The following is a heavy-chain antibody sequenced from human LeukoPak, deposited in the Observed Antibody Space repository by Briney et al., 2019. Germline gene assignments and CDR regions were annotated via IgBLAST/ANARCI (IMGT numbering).Heavy chain of an antibody. J-gene: IGHJ6*03. V-gene: IGHV3-74*01. CDR3: ARDPYSGGYGADYYYYMDV. CDR1: GFTFSNYW. CDR2: INSDGSST. D-gene: IGHD1-26*01. Sequence: GGSLRLSCAASGFTFSNYWMHWVRQAPGKGLVWVSRINSDGSSTSYADSVKGRFTISRDNAKNSLYLQMNSLRAEDTAVYYCARDPYSGGYGADYYYYMDVWGKGTTVTISS.